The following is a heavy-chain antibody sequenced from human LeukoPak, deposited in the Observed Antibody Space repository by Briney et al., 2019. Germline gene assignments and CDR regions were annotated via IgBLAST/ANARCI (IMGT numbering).Heavy chain of an antibody. V-gene: IGHV5-51*01. J-gene: IGHJ4*02. CDR1: GYIFTNYW. CDR2: IYPGDSDT. CDR3: ARSGYSGYGLDY. D-gene: IGHD5-12*01. Sequence: GESLQISCKGSGYIFTNYWIAWVRQMPGNGLEWMGIIYPGDSDTRYSPSFQGQVTISADKSINTAYLQWSSLKASDSAMYYCARSGYSGYGLDYWGQGSLVTVSS.